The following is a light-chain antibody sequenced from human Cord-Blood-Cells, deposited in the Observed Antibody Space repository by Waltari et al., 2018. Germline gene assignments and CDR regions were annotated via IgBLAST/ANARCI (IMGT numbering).Light chain of an antibody. CDR2: DAS. Sequence: DIQMTQSPSSLSASVGEIVTIACQASQDISNYLNWYQHKPGKAPELLIYDASNLETGVPSRFSGSGSGTDFTFTISSLQPEDIATYYCQQYDNLPYSFGQGTKLEIK. V-gene: IGKV1-33*01. J-gene: IGKJ2*03. CDR3: QQYDNLPYS. CDR1: QDISNY.